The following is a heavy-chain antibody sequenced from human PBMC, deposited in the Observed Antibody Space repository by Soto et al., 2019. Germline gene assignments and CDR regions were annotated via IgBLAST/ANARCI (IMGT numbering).Heavy chain of an antibody. Sequence: PGGSLRLSCAASGFTFSSYGMHWVRQAPGKGLEWVAVIWYDGSNKYYADSVKGRFTISRDNSKNTLYLQMNSLRAEDTAVYYCARDRDYDILTGPGSSFDYWGQGTLVTVSS. CDR3: ARDRDYDILTGPGSSFDY. V-gene: IGHV3-33*01. D-gene: IGHD3-9*01. J-gene: IGHJ4*02. CDR1: GFTFSSYG. CDR2: IWYDGSNK.